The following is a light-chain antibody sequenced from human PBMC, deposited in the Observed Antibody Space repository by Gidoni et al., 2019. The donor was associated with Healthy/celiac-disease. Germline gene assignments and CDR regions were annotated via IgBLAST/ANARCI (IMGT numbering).Light chain of an antibody. J-gene: IGKJ3*01. Sequence: EIVLTQSPATLSLSPGERATLSCRASQSVSSYLAWYQQKPGQAPRLLIYDASNRATGIPARFSGSGSGTDFTLTISSLEPEDFAVYYCQQRSNGSKTFGPGTKVDIK. CDR2: DAS. CDR1: QSVSSY. CDR3: QQRSNGSKT. V-gene: IGKV3-11*01.